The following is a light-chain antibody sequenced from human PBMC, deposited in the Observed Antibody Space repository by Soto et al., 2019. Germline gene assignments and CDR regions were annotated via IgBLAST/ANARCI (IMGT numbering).Light chain of an antibody. CDR2: GAS. J-gene: IGKJ1*01. Sequence: DIAMTQSPATLFVSPGERATLSCRVSQSDSSNLAMYQQTPGQAPRLLIDGASTRSTGIPARFSCSGSGTEFTLIITSLQSEDFAVYYCQQYNNWPPHTFAQGTNV. CDR3: QQYNNWPPHT. CDR1: QSDSSN. V-gene: IGKV3-15*01.